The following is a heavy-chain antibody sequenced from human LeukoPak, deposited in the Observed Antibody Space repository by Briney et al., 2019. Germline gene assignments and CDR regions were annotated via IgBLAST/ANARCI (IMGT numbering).Heavy chain of an antibody. CDR1: GDPFSSHY. Sequence: SETLSLTCAVSGDPFSSHYWTWIRQPPGRGLEWIAYISYIGTTNYNPSLKSRVTISIDTSKNQFSLKLSSVTTADTAVYYCARDLVTVTKGFDIWGLGTMVSVSS. J-gene: IGHJ3*02. CDR3: ARDLVTVTKGFDI. D-gene: IGHD4-17*01. V-gene: IGHV4-59*11. CDR2: ISYIGTT.